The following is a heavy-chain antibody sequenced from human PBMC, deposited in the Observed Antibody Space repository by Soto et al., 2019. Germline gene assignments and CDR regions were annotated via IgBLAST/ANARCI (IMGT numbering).Heavy chain of an antibody. CDR1: GFTFDDYA. D-gene: IGHD3-3*01. CDR2: IAFNSGNT. Sequence: EVQLVESGGGWVQPGRSLRLSCAASGFTFDDYAMHLVRQAPGKGLEWVSGIAFNSGNTAYADSVKGRFTISRDNAKNSLYLQMNSLRAEDTALYYCAKDLRTSWIFGNFDSWGQGTLVTVSS. CDR3: AKDLRTSWIFGNFDS. J-gene: IGHJ4*02. V-gene: IGHV3-9*01.